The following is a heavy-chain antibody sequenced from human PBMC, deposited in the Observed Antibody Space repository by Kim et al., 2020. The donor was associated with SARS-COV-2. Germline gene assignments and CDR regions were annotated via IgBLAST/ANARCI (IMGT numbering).Heavy chain of an antibody. CDR1: GFTFSTYA. Sequence: GGSLRLSCAASGFTFSTYAMSWVRQAPGKGLEWVSGISGSGVGTYYADSVKGRFTISRDNPKNTLYVQMNSLRVEDTAVYYCAKATLGYCSNGVCPRYGMDAWGQGTTVTVSS. CDR3: AKATLGYCSNGVCPRYGMDA. D-gene: IGHD2-8*01. V-gene: IGHV3-23*01. J-gene: IGHJ6*02. CDR2: ISGSGVGT.